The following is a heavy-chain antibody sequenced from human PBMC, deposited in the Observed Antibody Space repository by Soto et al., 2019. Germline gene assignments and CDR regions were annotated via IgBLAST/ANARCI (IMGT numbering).Heavy chain of an antibody. CDR1: GFTFSNAW. V-gene: IGHV3-15*05. D-gene: IGHD1-26*01. CDR3: TTVIPKVKWELGH. J-gene: IGHJ4*02. Sequence: PXGSLRLSFVASGFTFSNAWMSWVRQAPGKGLEWVGRIKSKTDGGTRDYAGPVKGRFTISRDDPKNTLYLQMKSLKIEDTAVYYCTTVIPKVKWELGHSGQGTLVTVSS. CDR2: IKSKTDGGTR.